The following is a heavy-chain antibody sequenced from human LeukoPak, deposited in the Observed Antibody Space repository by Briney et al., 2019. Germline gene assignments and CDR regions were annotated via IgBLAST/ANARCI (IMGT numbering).Heavy chain of an antibody. Sequence: PGGSLRLSCAASGFTFSSYAMHWVRQAPGKGLEWVAVISYDGSNKYYADSVKGRFTISRDNSKNTLYLQMNSLRAEDTAVYYCARDRDSSGWYFYYFDYWGQGTLVTVSS. J-gene: IGHJ4*02. V-gene: IGHV3-30*04. CDR3: ARDRDSSGWYFYYFDY. CDR1: GFTFSSYA. D-gene: IGHD6-19*01. CDR2: ISYDGSNK.